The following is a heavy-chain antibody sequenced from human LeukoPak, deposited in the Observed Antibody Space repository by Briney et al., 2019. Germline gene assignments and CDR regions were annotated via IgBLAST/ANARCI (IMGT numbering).Heavy chain of an antibody. J-gene: IGHJ4*02. CDR1: GGSLSGYY. V-gene: IGHV4-34*01. CDR2: INHSGST. Sequence: PSETLSLTCAVYGGSLSGYYWSWIRQPPEKGLEWIGEINHSGSTNYNPSLKSRVTISVDTSKNQFSLKLSSVTAADTAVYYCARGVRGVVPAAIGPYWGQGTLVTVSS. CDR3: ARGVRGVVPAAIGPY. D-gene: IGHD2-2*01.